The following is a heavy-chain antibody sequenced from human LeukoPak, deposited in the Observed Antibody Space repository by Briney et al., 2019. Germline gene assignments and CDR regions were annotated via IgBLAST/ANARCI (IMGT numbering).Heavy chain of an antibody. CDR3: AIPYYDSTGYSLPQAFDI. V-gene: IGHV5-51*01. D-gene: IGHD3-22*01. J-gene: IGHJ3*02. Sequence: GESLKISCKGSGDSFTTYWIDWVRQMPGKGLEWMGIMYPGDSDTWYSPSFEGQVTISADRSISTAYLQWSSLKASDTAMYYCAIPYYDSTGYSLPQAFDIWGQGTMVTVSS. CDR1: GDSFTTYW. CDR2: MYPGDSDT.